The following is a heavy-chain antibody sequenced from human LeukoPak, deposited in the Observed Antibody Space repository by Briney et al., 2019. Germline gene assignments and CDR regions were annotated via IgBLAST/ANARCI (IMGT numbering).Heavy chain of an antibody. CDR3: ARVRPSYYYDSSGYYRPSDY. D-gene: IGHD3-22*01. J-gene: IGHJ4*02. Sequence: GASVTVSCKASGYTFTSYGISWVRQAPGQGLEWMGWISAYNGNTNYAQKLQGRVTTTTDTSTSTAYMELRSLRSDDTAVYYCARVRPSYYYDSSGYYRPSDYWGQGTLVTVSS. V-gene: IGHV1-18*01. CDR2: ISAYNGNT. CDR1: GYTFTSYG.